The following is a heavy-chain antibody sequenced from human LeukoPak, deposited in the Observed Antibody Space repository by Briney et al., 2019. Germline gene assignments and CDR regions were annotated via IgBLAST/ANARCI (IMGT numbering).Heavy chain of an antibody. Sequence: PSETLSLTCTVSGGSISSYYWSWIRQPPGKGLEWIGYIYYSGSTNYNPSLKSRVTISVDTSKNQFSLKLSSVTAADTAVYYCARGRIYDSSGYYSYDAFDIWGQGTMVTVSS. CDR2: IYYSGST. J-gene: IGHJ3*02. V-gene: IGHV4-59*01. CDR3: ARGRIYDSSGYYSYDAFDI. CDR1: GGSISSYY. D-gene: IGHD3-22*01.